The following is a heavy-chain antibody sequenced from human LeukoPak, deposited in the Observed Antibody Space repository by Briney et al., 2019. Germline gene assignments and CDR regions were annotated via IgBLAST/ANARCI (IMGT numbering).Heavy chain of an antibody. Sequence: SETLSLTCVVSGGSINTDNWWGWVRQPPGKGLEWIGSIYYSGSTYYNPSLKSRVTISVDTSKNQFSLKLSSVTAADTAVYYCARHRYSGYEYWYFDLWGRGTLVTVSS. CDR1: GGSINTDNW. D-gene: IGHD5-12*01. CDR3: ARHRYSGYEYWYFDL. J-gene: IGHJ2*01. V-gene: IGHV4-39*01. CDR2: IYYSGST.